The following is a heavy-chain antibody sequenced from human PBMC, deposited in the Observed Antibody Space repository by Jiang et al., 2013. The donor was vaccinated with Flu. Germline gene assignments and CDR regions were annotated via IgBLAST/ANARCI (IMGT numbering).Heavy chain of an antibody. J-gene: IGHJ4*02. CDR3: ARYAPSSYNYVGGSYRTNFDY. V-gene: IGHV1-18*01. CDR2: ISGYTGDT. Sequence: KASGYTFTTYSLSWVRQAPGQGLEWMGWISGYTGDTKNVQKFQGRLTMTTDTSTSTAYMELRSLRSDDTAVYYCARYAPSSYNYVGGSYRTNFDYWGQGTLITVSS. D-gene: IGHD3-16*02. CDR1: GYTFTTYS.